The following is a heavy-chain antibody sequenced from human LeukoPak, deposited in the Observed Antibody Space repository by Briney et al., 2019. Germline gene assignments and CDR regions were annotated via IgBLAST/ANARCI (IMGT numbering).Heavy chain of an antibody. CDR2: IIPIFGTA. V-gene: IGHV1-69*13. D-gene: IGHD4-17*01. J-gene: IGHJ6*02. Sequence: GASVKVSCKASGYTFTSYYMHWVRQAPGQGLEWMGGIIPIFGTANYAQKFQGRVTITADESTSTAYMELSSLRSEDTAVYYCARAKADYGDYVDYYYYYGMDVWGQGTTVTVSS. CDR1: GYTFTSYY. CDR3: ARAKADYGDYVDYYYYYGMDV.